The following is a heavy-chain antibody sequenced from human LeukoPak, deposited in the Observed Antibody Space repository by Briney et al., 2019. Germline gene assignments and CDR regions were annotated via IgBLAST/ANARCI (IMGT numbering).Heavy chain of an antibody. J-gene: IGHJ3*02. CDR1: GGSISSYY. CDR3: TRGRVPFIGDAFDI. V-gene: IGHV4-4*07. D-gene: IGHD5/OR15-5a*01. CDR2: IYTSGST. Sequence: SSETLSLTCTVSGGSISSYYWSWIRQPAGKGLEWIGRIYTSGSTNYNPSLKSRVTMSVDTSKNQFSLKLSSVTAADTAVYYCTRGRVPFIGDAFDIWGQGTMVTVSS.